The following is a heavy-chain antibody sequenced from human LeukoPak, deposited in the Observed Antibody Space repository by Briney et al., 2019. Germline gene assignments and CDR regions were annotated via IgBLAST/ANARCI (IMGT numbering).Heavy chain of an antibody. D-gene: IGHD1-7*01. CDR3: AKDREGTIADYFDY. V-gene: IGHV3-23*01. J-gene: IGHJ4*02. CDR1: GVTFSSSG. CDR2: ISGSDSNT. Sequence: GGSLRLSCAASGVTFSSSGMTWVRQVPGKGLEWVASISGSDSNTYYTDSAKGRFTVSRDNSKNTLYLQMNSLRGEDTAVYYCAKDREGTIADYFDYWGQGTLATVSS.